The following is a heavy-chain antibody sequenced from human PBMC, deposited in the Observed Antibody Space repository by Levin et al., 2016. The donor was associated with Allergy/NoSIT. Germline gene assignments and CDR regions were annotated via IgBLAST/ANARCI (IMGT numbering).Heavy chain of an antibody. CDR1: GFSFSTYA. Sequence: GESLKISCAASGFSFSTYAMTWLRQAPGKGLEWVSVISGPGETTYYADSVKGRFTISRDNSKNTLYMQMNSLRAEDTAVYYCARPITGTTEAAFDIWGQGTMVTVSS. CDR3: ARPITGTTEAAFDI. D-gene: IGHD1-7*01. V-gene: IGHV3-23*01. CDR2: ISGPGETT. J-gene: IGHJ3*02.